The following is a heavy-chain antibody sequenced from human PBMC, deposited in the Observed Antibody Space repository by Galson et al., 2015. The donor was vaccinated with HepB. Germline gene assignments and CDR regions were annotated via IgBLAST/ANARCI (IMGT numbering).Heavy chain of an antibody. V-gene: IGHV1-3*01. CDR1: GYTFTNYA. Sequence: SVKVSCKASGYTFTNYAMHWVRQAPGQRLEWMGWINAGNGNTRYSQQFQGRVTITRDTSANTGYMDVTSLRSEDTAVYYCARYSGSSVDAFDLWGQGTKVTVSS. J-gene: IGHJ3*01. CDR2: INAGNGNT. D-gene: IGHD1-26*01. CDR3: ARYSGSSVDAFDL.